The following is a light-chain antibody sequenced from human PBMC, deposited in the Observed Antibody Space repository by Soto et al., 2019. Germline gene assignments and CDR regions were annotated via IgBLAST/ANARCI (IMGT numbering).Light chain of an antibody. CDR1: QSIRHY. Sequence: DIQMTQSPPTQSASGGVRITITGRDSQSIRHYLAWYQQMPGKAPKLLIYGASTLQSAVPSRFSGSGSGTEFPLTISSLQPDDFGTYFCQHHNSYSQTFGQGTKVDIK. V-gene: IGKV1-5*01. J-gene: IGKJ1*01. CDR3: QHHNSYSQT. CDR2: GAS.